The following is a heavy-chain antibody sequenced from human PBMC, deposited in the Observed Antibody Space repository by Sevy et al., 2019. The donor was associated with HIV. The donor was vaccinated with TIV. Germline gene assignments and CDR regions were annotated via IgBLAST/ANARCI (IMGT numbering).Heavy chain of an antibody. J-gene: IGHJ4*02. V-gene: IGHV3-23*01. CDR3: ASEGCTKAHDY. Sequence: GGSLRLSCATSGFPFNIYSMSWVRQAPGKGLEWVSTLSFGCGKINYADSVKGRVTISRDNSENTLYLEMNSLRAEGRALYFCASEGCTKAHDYWGRGTLVTVSS. CDR1: GFPFNIYS. CDR2: LSFGCGKI. D-gene: IGHD2-8*01.